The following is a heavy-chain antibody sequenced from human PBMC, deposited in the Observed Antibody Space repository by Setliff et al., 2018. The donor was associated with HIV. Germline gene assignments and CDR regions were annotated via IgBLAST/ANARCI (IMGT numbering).Heavy chain of an antibody. Sequence: SETLSLTCTVSGGSINSGSYYWGWIRQPPEKGLEWIGTMFYSGSTYYNPSLKSRVTIFIDTSKNQFSLRLSSVTAADTAVYYCARFYDYDGHRLDYWGQGTQVTVSS. CDR3: ARFYDYDGHRLDY. V-gene: IGHV4-39*01. J-gene: IGHJ4*02. CDR1: GGSINSGSYY. D-gene: IGHD3-22*01. CDR2: MFYSGST.